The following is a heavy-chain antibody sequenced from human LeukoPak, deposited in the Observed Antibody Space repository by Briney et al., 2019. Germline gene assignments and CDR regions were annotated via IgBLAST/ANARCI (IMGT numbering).Heavy chain of an antibody. CDR2: ISYDGSNK. J-gene: IGHJ4*02. CDR1: GFTFSSYG. CDR3: AKDGLAAALDY. D-gene: IGHD6-13*01. Sequence: PGGSLRLSCAVSGFTFSSYGMHWVRQAPGKGLEWVAVISYDGSNKYYADSVKGRFTISRDNSKNTLYLQMNSLRAEDTAVYYCAKDGLAAALDYWGQGTLVTVSS. V-gene: IGHV3-30*18.